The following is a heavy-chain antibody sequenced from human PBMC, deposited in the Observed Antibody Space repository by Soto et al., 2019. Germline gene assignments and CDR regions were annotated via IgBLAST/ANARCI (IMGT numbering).Heavy chain of an antibody. J-gene: IGHJ4*02. CDR1: GRSISTDY. CDR3: ATLGARYCSGGSCPRNDY. D-gene: IGHD2-15*01. V-gene: IGHV4-59*01. CDR2: IYYSGST. Sequence: PSETLSLTCTVSGRSISTDYWSWMRQPPGKGLEWIGYIYYSGSTNSNPSLKSRVTISVDTSKNQFSLKLSSVTAADTAVYYCATLGARYCSGGSCPRNDYWGQGTLVTVSS.